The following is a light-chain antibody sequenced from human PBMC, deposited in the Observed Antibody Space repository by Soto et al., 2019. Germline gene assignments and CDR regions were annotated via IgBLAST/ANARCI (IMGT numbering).Light chain of an antibody. Sequence: AIRMTQSPSSLSASTGDRVTITCRASQGISSYLAWYQQKPGKAPKLLIYAASTLQSGVPSRFSGSGSGTDFTLTSSCLQSEDFATYYCQQYYSYPGFTFGPGTKVDIK. CDR2: AAS. V-gene: IGKV1-8*01. CDR3: QQYYSYPGFT. CDR1: QGISSY. J-gene: IGKJ3*01.